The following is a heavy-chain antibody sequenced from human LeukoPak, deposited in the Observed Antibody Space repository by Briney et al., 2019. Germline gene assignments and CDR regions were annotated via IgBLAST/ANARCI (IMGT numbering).Heavy chain of an antibody. Sequence: ASVKVSFKASGYTFTSYDINWVRQATGQGLEWMGWMNPNSGNTGYAQKFQGRVTITRNTSISTAYMELSSLRSEDTAVYYCARSSHCSGGSCYFVDYWGQGTLVTVSS. V-gene: IGHV1-8*03. CDR1: GYTFTSYD. CDR2: MNPNSGNT. D-gene: IGHD2-15*01. J-gene: IGHJ4*02. CDR3: ARSSHCSGGSCYFVDY.